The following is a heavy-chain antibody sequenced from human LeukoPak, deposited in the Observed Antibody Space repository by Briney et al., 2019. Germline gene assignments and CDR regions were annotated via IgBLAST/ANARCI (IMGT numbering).Heavy chain of an antibody. Sequence: SETLSLTCAVYGESLSKYYWTWIRQSPGKGLEWIGEINHRGSTNLNPSLKSRVTLSVDTSKHQFSLKLTSVTAADAAVYYCASAVGSTDYWGQGTLVTVSS. CDR1: GESLSKYY. CDR2: INHRGST. D-gene: IGHD1-26*01. V-gene: IGHV4-34*01. CDR3: ASAVGSTDY. J-gene: IGHJ4*02.